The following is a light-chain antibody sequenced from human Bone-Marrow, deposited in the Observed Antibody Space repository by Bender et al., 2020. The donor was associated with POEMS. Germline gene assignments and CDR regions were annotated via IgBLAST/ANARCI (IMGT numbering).Light chain of an antibody. J-gene: IGLJ3*02. V-gene: IGLV3-25*03. CDR2: KDN. CDR1: ALPNQY. Sequence: SYVLTQTPSVSVAPGQTARIICAGDALPNQYTYWYQQKPGQAPVMVIDKDNERPSGIPERFSGSRSGTTVTLTISAVQAEDTGDYYCQSADSTGTYGVFGGGTKLTVL. CDR3: QSADSTGTYGV.